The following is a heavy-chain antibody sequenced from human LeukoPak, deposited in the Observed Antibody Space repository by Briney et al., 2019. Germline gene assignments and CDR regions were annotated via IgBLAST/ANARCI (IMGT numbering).Heavy chain of an antibody. CDR2: ISYDGSNK. CDR1: GFTFSSYA. CDR3: ARDVGGQVFDY. J-gene: IGHJ4*02. V-gene: IGHV3-30-3*01. D-gene: IGHD2-15*01. Sequence: GGSLRLSCAASGFTFSSYAMHWVRQAPGKGLERVAVISYDGSNKYYADSVKGRFTISRDNAKNSLYLQMNSLRAEDTAVYYCARDVGGQVFDYWGQGTLVTVSS.